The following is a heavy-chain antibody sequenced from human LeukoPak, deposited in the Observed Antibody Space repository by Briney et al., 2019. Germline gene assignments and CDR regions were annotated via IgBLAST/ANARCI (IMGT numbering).Heavy chain of an antibody. CDR3: ARVRFLEWLSLDFDY. J-gene: IGHJ4*02. Sequence: SETLSLTCAVSGGSISSSNRWSWVRQPPGKGLEWIGEIYHSGSTNYNPSLKSRVTISVDKSKSQFSLKLSSVTAADTAVYYCARVRFLEWLSLDFDYWGQGTLVTVSS. D-gene: IGHD3-3*01. CDR2: IYHSGST. V-gene: IGHV4-4*02. CDR1: GGSISSSNR.